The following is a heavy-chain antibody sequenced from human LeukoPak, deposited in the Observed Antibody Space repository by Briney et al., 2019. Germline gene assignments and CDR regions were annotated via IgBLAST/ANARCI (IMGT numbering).Heavy chain of an antibody. CDR2: ISYDGSNK. CDR3: ARSYDILTGYYYVPFDY. CDR1: GFTFSSYA. D-gene: IGHD3-9*01. V-gene: IGHV3-30-3*01. Sequence: GRSLRLSCAASGFTFSSYAMHWVRQAPGKGLEWVAVISYDGSNKYCADSVKGRFTISRDNSKNTLYLQMNSLRAEDTAVYYCARSYDILTGYYYVPFDYWGQGTLVTVSS. J-gene: IGHJ4*02.